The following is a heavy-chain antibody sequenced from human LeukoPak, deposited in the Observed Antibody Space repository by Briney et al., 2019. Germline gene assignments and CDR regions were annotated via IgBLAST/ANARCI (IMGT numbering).Heavy chain of an antibody. CDR2: ISGSGGST. V-gene: IGHV3-23*01. Sequence: PGGSLRLSCAASGFTFSSYAMSWVRQAPGKGLEWVSAISGSGGSTYYADSVKGRFTTSRDNSKNTLYLQMNSLRAEDTAVYYCANMIRGLSILDYWGQGTLVTVSS. D-gene: IGHD3-10*01. J-gene: IGHJ4*02. CDR3: ANMIRGLSILDY. CDR1: GFTFSSYA.